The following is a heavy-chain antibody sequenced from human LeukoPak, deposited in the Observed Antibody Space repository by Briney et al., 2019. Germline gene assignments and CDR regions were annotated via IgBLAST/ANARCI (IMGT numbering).Heavy chain of an antibody. V-gene: IGHV3-9*03. D-gene: IGHD6-13*01. Sequence: HTGRSLRLSCAASGFTFDDYAMHWVRHAPGKGLEWVSGISWNSGSIGYADSVKGRFTISRDNAKNSLYLQMNSLRAEDMALYYCAKARRGYSTPDAFDIWGQGTMVTVSS. CDR1: GFTFDDYA. CDR2: ISWNSGSI. J-gene: IGHJ3*02. CDR3: AKARRGYSTPDAFDI.